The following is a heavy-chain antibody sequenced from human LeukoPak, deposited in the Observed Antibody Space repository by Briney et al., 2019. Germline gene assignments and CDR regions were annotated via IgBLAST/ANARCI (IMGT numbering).Heavy chain of an antibody. CDR1: GFTLRSYA. CDR2: LSGSGSST. V-gene: IGHV3-23*01. CDR3: AKAGYYYDSGDYFDF. J-gene: IGHJ4*02. Sequence: GGSLRLSCAASGFTLRSYAMSWVRQAPGKGLEWVSTLSGSGSSTYYAASVKGRFTISRDNSKNTLYLQMNSLRAEDTALYYCAKAGYYYDSGDYFDFWGQGTLVTVSS. D-gene: IGHD3-22*01.